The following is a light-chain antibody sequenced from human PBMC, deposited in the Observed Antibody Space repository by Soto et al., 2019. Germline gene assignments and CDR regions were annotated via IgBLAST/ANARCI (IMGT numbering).Light chain of an antibody. J-gene: IGLJ2*01. CDR3: QTWDTGIRV. V-gene: IGLV4-69*01. CDR2: VATDGSH. Sequence: QPVLTQSPSASASLGASVKLTCTLSSGHSTYAIAWHQQHPEKGPRYLMKVATDGSHSKGDGIPDRFSGSTSGAERYLTISNLQSEDEADYYCQTWDTGIRVFGGGTQLTVL. CDR1: SGHSTYA.